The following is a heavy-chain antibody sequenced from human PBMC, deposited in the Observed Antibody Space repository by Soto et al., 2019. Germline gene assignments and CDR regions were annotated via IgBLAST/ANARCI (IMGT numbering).Heavy chain of an antibody. J-gene: IGHJ4*02. V-gene: IGHV4-34*01. CDR3: ARQRWLQFLDY. CDR2: INHSGST. CDR1: GGSFSGYY. Sequence: SETLSLTCAIYGGSFSGYYWSWIRQPPGKGLEWIGEINHSGSTNYNPSLKSRVTISVDTSKNQFSLKLSSVTAADTAVYYCARQRWLQFLDYWGQGTLVTV. D-gene: IGHD5-12*01.